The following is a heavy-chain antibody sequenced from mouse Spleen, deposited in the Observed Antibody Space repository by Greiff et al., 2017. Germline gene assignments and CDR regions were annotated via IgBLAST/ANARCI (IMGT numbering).Heavy chain of an antibody. CDR3: TRKDFYYGSSYGNY. D-gene: IGHD1-1*01. V-gene: IGHV1-15*01. CDR2: IDPETGGT. CDR1: GYTFTDYE. J-gene: IGHJ2*01. Sequence: QVQLQQSGAELVRPGASVTLSCKASGYTFTDYEMHWVKQTPVHGLEWIGAIDPETGGTAYNQKFKGKAILTADKSSSTAYMELRSLTSEDSAVYYCTRKDFYYGSSYGNYWGQGTTLTVSS.